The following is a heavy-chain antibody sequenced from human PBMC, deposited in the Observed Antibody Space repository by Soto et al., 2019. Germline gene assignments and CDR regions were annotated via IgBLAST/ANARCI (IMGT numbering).Heavy chain of an antibody. CDR1: GGSISSGDYY. Sequence: PSETLSLTCTVSGGSISSGDYYWSWIRQPPGKGLEWIGYIYYSGSTYYNPSLKSRVTISVDTSKNQFSLKLSSVTAADTAVYYCARVGGYSEEYNWFDPWGQGTLVTVSS. D-gene: IGHD3-22*01. V-gene: IGHV4-30-4*01. CDR2: IYYSGST. CDR3: ARVGGYSEEYNWFDP. J-gene: IGHJ5*02.